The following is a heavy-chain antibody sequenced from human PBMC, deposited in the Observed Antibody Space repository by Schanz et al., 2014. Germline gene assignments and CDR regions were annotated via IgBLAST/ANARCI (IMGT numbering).Heavy chain of an antibody. V-gene: IGHV3-7*01. CDR1: GFTFNDYA. CDR3: ARDISPESRGPLYYDAFDI. Sequence: VQLVESGGGVVQPGRSLKLSCAASGFTFNDYAMHWVRQAPGKGPEWVANIEGDGSRKQYVDSVEGRFTISRDNAKNSLYLQMTSLRAEDAAVYYCARDISPESRGPLYYDAFDIWGQGTVVTVSS. D-gene: IGHD2-15*01. J-gene: IGHJ3*02. CDR2: IEGDGSRK.